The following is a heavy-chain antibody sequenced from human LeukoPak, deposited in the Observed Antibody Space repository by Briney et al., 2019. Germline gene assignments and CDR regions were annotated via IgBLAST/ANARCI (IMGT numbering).Heavy chain of an antibody. V-gene: IGHV3-53*01. J-gene: IGHJ4*02. CDR2: LYSGGNT. Sequence: GGSLRLSCAVSGFSVSRYYISWVRQAPGKGLQWVSILYSGGNTYYADSVKGRFTISRDSSKNTLYLQMNSLRPEDSAVYYCARDGRGYMLDLWGQGTLVTVSS. CDR1: GFSVSRYY. D-gene: IGHD5-12*01. CDR3: ARDGRGYMLDL.